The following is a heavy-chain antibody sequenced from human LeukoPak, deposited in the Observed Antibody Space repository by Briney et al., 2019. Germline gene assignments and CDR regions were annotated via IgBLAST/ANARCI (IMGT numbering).Heavy chain of an antibody. J-gene: IGHJ4*02. V-gene: IGHV3-53*01. CDR1: GFSVSSNC. CDR3: AMSSSITICGVVWTYYFVY. CDR2: IYSDGSR. D-gene: IGHD3-3*01. Sequence: GGSLRLPCAASGFSVSSNCMSWVRHAPGKGLEWESVIYSDGSRYYADSVKGGFIISRDNSKNTLYLQMNSLRAEDTAVYYCAMSSSITICGVVWTYYFVYWGQGTLVSVSS.